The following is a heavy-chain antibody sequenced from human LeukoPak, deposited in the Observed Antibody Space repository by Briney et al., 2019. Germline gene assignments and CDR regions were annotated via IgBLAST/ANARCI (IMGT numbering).Heavy chain of an antibody. Sequence: ASVKVSCKASGYTFTSYSISWVRQAPGQGLEWMGWISAYNGNTNYAQKLQGRVTMTTDTSTSTAYMELRSLRSDDTAVYYCARDRLRYCSSTSCYIADFWGQGTLVTVSS. CDR1: GYTFTSYS. D-gene: IGHD2-2*02. J-gene: IGHJ4*02. CDR3: ARDRLRYCSSTSCYIADF. CDR2: ISAYNGNT. V-gene: IGHV1-18*01.